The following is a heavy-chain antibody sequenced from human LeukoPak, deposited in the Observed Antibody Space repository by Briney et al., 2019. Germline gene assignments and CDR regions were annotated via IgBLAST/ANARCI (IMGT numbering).Heavy chain of an antibody. CDR3: AKDRMWLQFARAFDI. CDR2: IRYDGSNK. V-gene: IGHV3-30*02. J-gene: IGHJ3*02. CDR1: GFAFNTYS. D-gene: IGHD5-24*01. Sequence: PGGSLRLSCAASGFAFNTYSMNWVRQAPGKGLEWVAFIRYDGSNKYYADSVKGRFTISRDNSKNTLYLQMNSLRAEDTAVYYCAKDRMWLQFARAFDIWGQGTMVTVSS.